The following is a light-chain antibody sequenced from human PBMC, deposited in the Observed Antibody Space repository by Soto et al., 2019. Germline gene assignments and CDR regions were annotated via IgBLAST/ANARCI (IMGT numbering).Light chain of an antibody. CDR2: RAS. V-gene: IGKV3-20*01. CDR3: QQYGTSEII. CDR1: QSVSSD. J-gene: IGKJ5*01. Sequence: MVLTPSPGTLSLSPGERATLSWRASQSVSSDLAWYLQKPGQAPRLLIYRASTRATGVPDRFSGSGSGTDFTLTISRLEPEDFAVFFCQQYGTSEIIFGQGTRLEIK.